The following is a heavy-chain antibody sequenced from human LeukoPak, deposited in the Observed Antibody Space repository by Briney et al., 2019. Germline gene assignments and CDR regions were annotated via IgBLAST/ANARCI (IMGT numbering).Heavy chain of an antibody. D-gene: IGHD3-3*01. CDR2: INPNSGGT. J-gene: IGHJ4*02. CDR1: GYTFTGYY. CDR3: AKDQNDFWSGLRYYFDY. Sequence: ASVKVSCKASGYTFTGYYMHWVRQAPGQGLEWMGRINPNSGGTNYAQKFQGRVTMTRDTSISTAYMELSRLRSDDTAVYYCAKDQNDFWSGLRYYFDYWGQGTLVTVSS. V-gene: IGHV1-2*06.